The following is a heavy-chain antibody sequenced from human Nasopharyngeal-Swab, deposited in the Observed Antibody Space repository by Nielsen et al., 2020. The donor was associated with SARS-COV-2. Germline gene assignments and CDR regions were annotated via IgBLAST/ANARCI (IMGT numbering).Heavy chain of an antibody. CDR3: AKGFNCDFWRWEGGYYGMDV. CDR2: ISGSGGST. Sequence: GESLKISCAASGFTFSSYAMSWVRQAPGKGLEWVSAISGSGGSTYYADSVKGRFTISRDNSKNTLYMQMNSLRAEDTAVYYCAKGFNCDFWRWEGGYYGMDVWGQGTTVTVSS. V-gene: IGHV3-23*01. CDR1: GFTFSSYA. D-gene: IGHD3-3*01. J-gene: IGHJ6*02.